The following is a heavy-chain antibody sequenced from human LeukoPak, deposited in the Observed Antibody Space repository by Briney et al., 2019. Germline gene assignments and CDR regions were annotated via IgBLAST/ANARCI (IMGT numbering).Heavy chain of an antibody. D-gene: IGHD3-22*01. CDR1: GGSISSYY. CDR3: ARAWNNYYDSSGYFDY. V-gene: IGHV4-59*01. CDR2: IYYSGST. Sequence: SETLSLTCTVSGGSISSYYWSWVRQPPGKGLEWLGYIYYSGSTNYNPSLKSRVTISVDTSKNQFSLKLSSVTAADTAVYYCARAWNNYYDSSGYFDYWGQGTLVTVSS. J-gene: IGHJ4*02.